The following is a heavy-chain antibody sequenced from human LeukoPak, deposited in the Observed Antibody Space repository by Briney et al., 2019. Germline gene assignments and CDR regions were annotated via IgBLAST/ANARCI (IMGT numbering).Heavy chain of an antibody. D-gene: IGHD3-10*01. CDR2: ISGSGGST. CDR1: GFTFSSYG. V-gene: IGHV3-23*01. Sequence: GGSLRLSCAASGFTFSSYGMSWVRQAPGKGLEWVSAISGSGGSTYYADSVKGRFTISRDNSKNTLYLQMNSLRAEDTAVYYCAKGGLLWFGELLYWGQGTLVTVSS. J-gene: IGHJ4*02. CDR3: AKGGLLWFGELLY.